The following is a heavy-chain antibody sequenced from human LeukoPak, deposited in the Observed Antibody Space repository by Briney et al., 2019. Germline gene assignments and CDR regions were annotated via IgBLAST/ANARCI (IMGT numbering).Heavy chain of an antibody. CDR1: GLTFINYW. Sequence: GGSLRLSCAGSGLTFINYWMTWIRQVPGKGLEWVANINRDGSGKFYLPSVRGRFTISRDNSKNTLYLQMNSLRAEDTAVYYCAKGGDYGFGGGDWFDPWGQGTLVTVSS. CDR3: AKGGDYGFGGGDWFDP. D-gene: IGHD4-17*01. J-gene: IGHJ5*02. CDR2: INRDGSGK. V-gene: IGHV3-7*01.